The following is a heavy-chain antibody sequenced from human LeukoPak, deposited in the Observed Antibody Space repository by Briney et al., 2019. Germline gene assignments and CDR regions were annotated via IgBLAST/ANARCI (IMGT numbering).Heavy chain of an antibody. Sequence: AETLSLTCAVSGYSISSGRYWGWVRQPPGKGLEWIGSLSHSGSIYYNPSLESRVTKSVDTSKNQFSLRLSSVTAADTAVYYCVRQRYVYGYCDSWGPGTLVTVSS. CDR3: VRQRYVYGYCDS. V-gene: IGHV4-38-2*01. CDR2: LSHSGSI. CDR1: GYSISSGRY. D-gene: IGHD3-22*01. J-gene: IGHJ4*02.